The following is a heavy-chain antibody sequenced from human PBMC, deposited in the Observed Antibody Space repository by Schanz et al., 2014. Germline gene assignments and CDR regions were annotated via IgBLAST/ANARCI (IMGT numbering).Heavy chain of an antibody. CDR2: ICSRRTV. CDR3: ARHTAGRYAYFYYGMDV. V-gene: IGHV3-11*01. Sequence: VQLLESGGGLVKPGGSLRLSCAASGFTFSDYCMVWIRQAPGKGLEWVSYICSRRTVKYADSVKGRFTISRDNAKSSLXLQMNSLRAEETAVYYWARHTAGRYAYFYYGMDVWGQGTTVTVSS. J-gene: IGHJ6*02. CDR1: GFTFSDYC. D-gene: IGHD3-16*01.